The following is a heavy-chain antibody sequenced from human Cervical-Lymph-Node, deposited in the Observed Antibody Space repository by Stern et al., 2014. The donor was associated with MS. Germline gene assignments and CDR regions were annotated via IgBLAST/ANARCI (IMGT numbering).Heavy chain of an antibody. CDR3: AKGEASSITIAGTGIDY. J-gene: IGHJ4*02. V-gene: IGHV3-9*01. D-gene: IGHD6-13*01. CDR2: VSWNSDTI. CDR1: GFTFGDYA. Sequence: QLVESGGGLVQPGRSLRLSCAVSGFTFGDYAMHWVRQAPGKGLEWASGVSWNSDTIDYAESVKGRFTISRDNAKNSLYLRMSSLRAEDTAFYFCAKGEASSITIAGTGIDYWGQGTLVTVS.